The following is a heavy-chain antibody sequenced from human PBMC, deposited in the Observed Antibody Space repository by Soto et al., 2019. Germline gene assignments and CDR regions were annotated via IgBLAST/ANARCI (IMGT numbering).Heavy chain of an antibody. J-gene: IGHJ3*02. CDR1: GYSFTSYW. Sequence: GESLKISCKGSGYSFTSYWIGWVRQMPGKGLEWMGIIYPGDFDTRYSPSFQGQVTISADKSISTAYLQWSSLKASDTAMYYCAIASDRVVPAAKDAFDIWGQGTMVTVSS. D-gene: IGHD2-2*01. V-gene: IGHV5-51*01. CDR2: IYPGDFDT. CDR3: AIASDRVVPAAKDAFDI.